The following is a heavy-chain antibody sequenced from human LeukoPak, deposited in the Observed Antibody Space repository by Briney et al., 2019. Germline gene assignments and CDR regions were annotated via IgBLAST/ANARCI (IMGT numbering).Heavy chain of an antibody. CDR2: INTNSGGT. CDR3: ARDSGYPYYFDY. D-gene: IGHD3-22*01. J-gene: IGHJ4*02. Sequence: GASVKVSCKASGSPFTGYYIHYVRQAPGQGLEWMGRINTNSGGTSYAQNFKGRITMTRDTSISTAYIELSRLRSDDTAVYYCARDSGYPYYFDYWGLGTLVTVSS. V-gene: IGHV1-2*06. CDR1: GSPFTGYY.